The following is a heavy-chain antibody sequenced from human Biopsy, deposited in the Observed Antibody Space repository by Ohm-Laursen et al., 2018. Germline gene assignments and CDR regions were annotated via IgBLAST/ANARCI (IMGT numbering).Heavy chain of an antibody. V-gene: IGHV3-23*01. D-gene: IGHD3-9*01. CDR2: ITSSGAST. CDR3: AKVSPTILSSFDY. J-gene: IGHJ4*02. CDR1: GFTFSTYA. Sequence: GSLRLSCTASGFTFSTYAISWVRQAPGKGLEWVSSITSSGASTDFADSVKGRFTISRDNSKNTLYLQMNSLRAEDTAVYYCAKVSPTILSSFDYWGQGTLVTVSS.